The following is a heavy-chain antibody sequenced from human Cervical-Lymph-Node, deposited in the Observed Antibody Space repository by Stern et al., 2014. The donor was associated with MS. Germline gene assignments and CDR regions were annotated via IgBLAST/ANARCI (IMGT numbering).Heavy chain of an antibody. J-gene: IGHJ4*02. CDR2: LSYSGTT. Sequence: QVQLVHSGPGVVKPSQTLSLTCTVTGGSLTSGGYFWNWVRQYPGKGLEWIGFLSYSGTTSYSASLKGRISISVDTSKNQFSLKLKYVTAADTAIYFCARDDRSRFTDWGQGTLVTVSS. V-gene: IGHV4-31*03. CDR3: ARDDRSRFTD. CDR1: GGSLTSGGYF. D-gene: IGHD1-14*01.